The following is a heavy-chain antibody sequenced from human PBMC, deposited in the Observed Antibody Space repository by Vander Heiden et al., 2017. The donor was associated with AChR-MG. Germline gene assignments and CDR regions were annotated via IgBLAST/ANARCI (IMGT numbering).Heavy chain of an antibody. J-gene: IGHJ6*02. V-gene: IGHV3-30*18. CDR1: GFTFSSHG. D-gene: IGHD1-1*01. Sequence: QVQLVESGGGVVQPGRSLRLSCAASGFTFSSHGMHWVRQAPGKGLEWVAVISYDGSNKYYADSVKGRFTISRDNSKNTLYLQMNSLRAEDTAVYYCAKDDELERLYYYYGMDVWGQGTTVTVSS. CDR3: AKDDELERLYYYYGMDV. CDR2: ISYDGSNK.